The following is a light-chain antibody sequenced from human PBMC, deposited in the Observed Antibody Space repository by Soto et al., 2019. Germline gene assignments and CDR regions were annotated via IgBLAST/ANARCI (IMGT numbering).Light chain of an antibody. J-gene: IGLJ3*02. Sequence: QSVLTQPASVSWSPGQSITISCTGTSSDVGGYNYVSWYQQHPGKAPKLMIYDVSNRPSGVSNRFSGSKSGKTASLTISGLQAEDEADYYCSSYTSSSTLAFGGGTKITVL. CDR3: SSYTSSSTLA. CDR1: SSDVGGYNY. CDR2: DVS. V-gene: IGLV2-14*01.